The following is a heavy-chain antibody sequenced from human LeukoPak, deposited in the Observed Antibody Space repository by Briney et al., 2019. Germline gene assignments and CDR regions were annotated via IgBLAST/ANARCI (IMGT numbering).Heavy chain of an antibody. J-gene: IGHJ3*02. CDR2: IRYDGSNK. D-gene: IGHD5-12*01. Sequence: GGSLRLSCAASGFTFSSYGMHWVRQAPGKGLEWVAFIRYDGSNKYYADPVKGRFTISRDNAKNSVHLQMNSLRAEDTAVYYCANAGPPTQKTISKYSGYEKHDAFDIWGQGTMVTVSS. CDR1: GFTFSSYG. V-gene: IGHV3-30*02. CDR3: ANAGPPTQKTISKYSGYEKHDAFDI.